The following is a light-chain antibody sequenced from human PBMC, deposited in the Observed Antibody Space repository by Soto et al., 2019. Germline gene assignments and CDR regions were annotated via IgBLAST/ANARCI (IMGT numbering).Light chain of an antibody. J-gene: IGLJ2*01. V-gene: IGLV1-47*01. CDR2: RNN. Sequence: QSVLTQPPSASGTPGQRVTISCCGSSSNIGSNYVYWYQQLPGTAPKVLIYRNNQRPSGVPDRFSGSKSGTSASLAISGLRSEDEADYYCAAWDDSLSGHVVFGGGTKLTVL. CDR3: AAWDDSLSGHVV. CDR1: SSNIGSNY.